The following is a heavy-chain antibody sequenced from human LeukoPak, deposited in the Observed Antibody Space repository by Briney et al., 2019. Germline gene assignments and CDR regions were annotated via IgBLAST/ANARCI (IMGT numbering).Heavy chain of an antibody. D-gene: IGHD1-1*01. Sequence: GGSLRLSCVVSGVSLSSHGIHWVRQAPGKGLEWVAFMWSDGSSEYYADSVKGRFTVSRDNSKNTVYLQINGLRVEDTAVYHCARDRGNDFLDYWGQGTLVTVSS. V-gene: IGHV3-33*01. CDR1: GVSLSSHG. J-gene: IGHJ4*02. CDR2: MWSDGSSE. CDR3: ARDRGNDFLDY.